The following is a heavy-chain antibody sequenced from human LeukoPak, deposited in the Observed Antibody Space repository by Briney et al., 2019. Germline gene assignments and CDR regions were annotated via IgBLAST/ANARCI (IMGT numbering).Heavy chain of an antibody. J-gene: IGHJ4*02. CDR1: GYTFTRYY. CDR2: INPSGGST. CDR3: ARGVADRHGYNYNYFDY. Sequence: ASVKVSCKASGYTFTRYYMYWVRQAPGQGLEWMGIINPSGGSTNNAQKFQGRVTMTRDTSTSTVYIELSSLRSEDTAVYYCARGVADRHGYNYNYFDYWGQGTLVTVSS. D-gene: IGHD5-24*01. V-gene: IGHV1-46*01.